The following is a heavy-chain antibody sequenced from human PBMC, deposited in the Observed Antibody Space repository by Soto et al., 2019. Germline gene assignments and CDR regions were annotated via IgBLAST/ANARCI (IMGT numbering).Heavy chain of an antibody. CDR3: AKTSYPNYYYYGMDV. CDR2: IYPGDSDT. CDR1: GYSFTSYW. D-gene: IGHD1-26*01. J-gene: IGHJ6*02. Sequence: PGESLKISCKGSGYSFTSYWIGWVRQMPGKGLEWMGIIYPGDSDTRYSPSFQGQVTISADKSISTAYLQWSSLKASDTAMYYCAKTSYPNYYYYGMDVWGQGTTVTVSS. V-gene: IGHV5-51*01.